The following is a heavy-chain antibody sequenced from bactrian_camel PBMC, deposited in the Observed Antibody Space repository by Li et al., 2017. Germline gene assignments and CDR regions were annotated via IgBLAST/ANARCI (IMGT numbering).Heavy chain of an antibody. CDR3: AASHSFILTPRFYRLESSDYPY. Sequence: HVQLVESGGGSVQAGGSLRLSCEDSGYVDSSSCRAWFRQAPGKEREGLAAIYIESGRTYYDDSVEGRFTISKDNAENSLFLQMSNLKPEDTAMYYCAASHSFILTPRFYRLESSDYPYRGQGTQVTVS. J-gene: IGHJ4*01. D-gene: IGHD4*01. CDR2: IYIESGRT. V-gene: IGHV3S1*01. CDR1: GYVDSSSC.